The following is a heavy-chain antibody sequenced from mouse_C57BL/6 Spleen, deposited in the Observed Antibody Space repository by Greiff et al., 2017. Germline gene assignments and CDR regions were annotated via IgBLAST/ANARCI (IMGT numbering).Heavy chain of an antibody. D-gene: IGHD1-1*01. J-gene: IGHJ2*01. CDR2: INPSNGGT. CDR1: GYTFTDYY. V-gene: IGHV1-26*01. CDR3: AGGSSLYYFGE. Sequence: VQLQQPGAELVKPGASVKISCKASGYTFTDYYMNWVKQSHGKSLEWIGDINPSNGGTSYNQKFKGKATLTVDKSSSTAYMELRSLTSEDSAVYCCAGGSSLYYFGEWGQGTTLTVSS.